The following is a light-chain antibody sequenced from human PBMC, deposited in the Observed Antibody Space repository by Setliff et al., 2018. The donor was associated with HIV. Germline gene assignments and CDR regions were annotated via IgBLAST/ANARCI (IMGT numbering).Light chain of an antibody. CDR2: GTN. CDR3: QSYDTSLSGPI. J-gene: IGLJ1*01. Sequence: QSALTQPPSVSEAPGQRVTISCTGSSSNMGAGYDVHWYQQVPGAAPKLLIYGTNNRPSGVPDRLSGSKSGTSASLAITGLQADDEADYFCQSYDTSLSGPIFGTGTKVTVL. V-gene: IGLV1-40*01. CDR1: SSNMGAGYD.